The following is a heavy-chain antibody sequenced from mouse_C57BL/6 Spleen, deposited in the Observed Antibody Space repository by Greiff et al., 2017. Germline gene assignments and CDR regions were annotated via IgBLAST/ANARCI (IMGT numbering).Heavy chain of an antibody. Sequence: QVQLQQPGAELVRPGASVKLSCKASGYTFTDYYINWVKQRPGQGLEWIARLYPGSGNTYYNEKFKGKATLTAEKSSSTAYMQLSSLTSEDSAVYFCARGYDYDGAFYAMDYWGQGTSVTVSS. CDR3: ARGYDYDGAFYAMDY. CDR2: LYPGSGNT. CDR1: GYTFTDYY. D-gene: IGHD2-4*01. J-gene: IGHJ4*01. V-gene: IGHV1-76*01.